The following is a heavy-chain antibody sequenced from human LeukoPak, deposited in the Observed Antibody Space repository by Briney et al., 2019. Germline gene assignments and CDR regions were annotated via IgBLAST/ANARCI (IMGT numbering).Heavy chain of an antibody. Sequence: GGSLRLSCAASGFIFSRYGMHWARQAPGKGLEWVTVISYDGSNKYYADCVKGRFTLSRDNSKNTLYLQMNSLSPEDTAVYYCAKDRSSKTTYYYYGMDVWGQGTTVTVSS. D-gene: IGHD4-11*01. CDR3: AKDRSSKTTYYYYGMDV. CDR2: ISYDGSNK. J-gene: IGHJ6*02. CDR1: GFIFSRYG. V-gene: IGHV3-30*18.